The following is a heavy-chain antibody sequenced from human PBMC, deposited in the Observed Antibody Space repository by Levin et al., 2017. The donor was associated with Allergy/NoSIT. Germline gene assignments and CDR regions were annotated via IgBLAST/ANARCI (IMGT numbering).Heavy chain of an antibody. CDR1: GFTFSSYA. CDR2: ISGSGGST. CDR3: AKEHEYSSSWYADLGY. Sequence: GGSLRLSCAASGFTFSSYAMSWVRQAPGKGLEWVSAISGSGGSTYYADSVKGRFTISRDNSKNTLYLQMNSLRAEDTAVYYCAKEHEYSSSWYADLGYWGQGTLVTVSS. V-gene: IGHV3-23*01. J-gene: IGHJ4*02. D-gene: IGHD6-13*01.